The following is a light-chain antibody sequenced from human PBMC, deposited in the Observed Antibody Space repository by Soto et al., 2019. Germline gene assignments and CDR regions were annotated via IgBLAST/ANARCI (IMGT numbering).Light chain of an antibody. V-gene: IGKV3-20*01. J-gene: IGKJ3*01. Sequence: EIVLTQSPGTLSLSPGERATLSCRASQSVSSSYLAWYQQKPGQAPRLLIDVASSRATGIPDRFSGSGSGTDFTLTISRLEPEDFAVYYCQQYCSSPLFTFGPGTKVDIK. CDR1: QSVSSSY. CDR3: QQYCSSPLFT. CDR2: VAS.